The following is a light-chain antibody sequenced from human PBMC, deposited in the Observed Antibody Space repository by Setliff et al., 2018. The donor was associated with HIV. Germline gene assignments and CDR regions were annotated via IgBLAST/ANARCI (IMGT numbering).Light chain of an antibody. CDR2: EVS. J-gene: IGLJ1*01. CDR3: SSYTSSSTDV. V-gene: IGLV2-14*01. Sequence: ALTQPASVSGSPGQSITISCTGSSSDVGGYNYVSWYQQHPGKAPKLMIYEVSNRPSGVSNRFSGSKSGNTASLTISGLQAENEADYYCSSYTSSSTDVFGTGTKGTVL. CDR1: SSDVGGYNY.